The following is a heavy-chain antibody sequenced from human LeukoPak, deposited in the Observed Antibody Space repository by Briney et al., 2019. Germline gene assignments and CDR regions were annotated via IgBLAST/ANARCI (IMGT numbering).Heavy chain of an antibody. CDR2: MEPNSGNT. J-gene: IGHJ4*02. D-gene: IGHD5-12*01. CDR3: ASSMVATAFDY. Sequence: ASVKVSCKASGYTFTNYDINWVRQATGQGLEWMGYMEPNSGNTGYAQKFQGRVTMTRDTSISTAYMELSSLTSEDTAVYYCASSMVATAFDYWGQGTLVTVSS. V-gene: IGHV1-8*01. CDR1: GYTFTNYD.